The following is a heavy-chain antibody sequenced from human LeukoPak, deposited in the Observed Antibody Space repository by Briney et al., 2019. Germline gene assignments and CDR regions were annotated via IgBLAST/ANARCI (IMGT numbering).Heavy chain of an antibody. Sequence: SETLSLTCTVSGGSISSSNFYWGWIRQPPGKGLEWIGNIFYAGRTLYNPSLNSRVTMSVDMSKNQFSLRLTSVSAADTAVYYCAKEHTSSLKGFDSWGQGILVTVSS. CDR3: AKEHTSSLKGFDS. V-gene: IGHV4-39*07. CDR2: IFYAGRT. D-gene: IGHD2-2*01. CDR1: GGSISSSNFY. J-gene: IGHJ4*02.